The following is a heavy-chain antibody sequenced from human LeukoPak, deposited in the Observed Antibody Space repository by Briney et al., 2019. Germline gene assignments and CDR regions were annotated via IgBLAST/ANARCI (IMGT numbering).Heavy chain of an antibody. V-gene: IGHV3-53*01. CDR1: GFTVSSNY. CDR3: AKGITVMMVAPGY. Sequence: GGSLRLSCAASGFTVSSNYMAWVRQAPGKGLEWVSVIYSNNTTFYADSVKGRFTISRDKSKNTLYLQMNSLRAEDTAVCYCAKGITVMMVAPGYWGQGTLVTVSS. CDR2: IYSNNTT. J-gene: IGHJ4*02. D-gene: IGHD3-22*01.